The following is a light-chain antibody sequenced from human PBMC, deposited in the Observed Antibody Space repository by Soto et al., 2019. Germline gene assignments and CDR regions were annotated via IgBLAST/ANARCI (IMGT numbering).Light chain of an antibody. CDR1: SSDVGGYNY. CDR3: CSYEDSYTFWV. CDR2: DVS. J-gene: IGLJ3*02. V-gene: IGLV2-11*01. Sequence: QSALTQPRSVSGSPGQSVTISCTGTSSDVGGYNYVSWYQQHPGKVPKVIIYDVSRRPSGVPDRFSGSKSGNTASLTISGLPAEDEADYYCCSYEDSYTFWVFGGGTKVTVL.